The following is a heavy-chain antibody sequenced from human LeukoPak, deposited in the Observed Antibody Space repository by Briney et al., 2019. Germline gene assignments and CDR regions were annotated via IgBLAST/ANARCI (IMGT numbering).Heavy chain of an antibody. CDR2: ISYDGSNK. V-gene: IGHV3-30*18. CDR1: GFTFSSYG. J-gene: IGHJ4*02. Sequence: GGSLRLSCAASGFTFSSYGMHWVRQAPGKGLEWVAVISYDGSNKYYADSVKGRFTISRDNSKNTLYLQMNSLRAEDTAVYYCAKEGGHEPDYWGQGTLVTVSS. CDR3: AKEGGHEPDY. D-gene: IGHD5-12*01.